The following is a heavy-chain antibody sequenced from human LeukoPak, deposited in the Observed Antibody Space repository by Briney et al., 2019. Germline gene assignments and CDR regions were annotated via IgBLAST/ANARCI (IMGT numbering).Heavy chain of an antibody. D-gene: IGHD3-22*01. Sequence: PGGSLRLSCVASGFTFSSYAMSWVRQAPGKGLEWVSGISGSGGGTYYADSVKGRFTISRDNSKNTLYLQMNGLRAEDTAVYYRAKSMIVVVISYFDYWSQGTLVSVSS. CDR3: AKSMIVVVISYFDY. V-gene: IGHV3-23*01. CDR1: GFTFSSYA. J-gene: IGHJ4*02. CDR2: ISGSGGGT.